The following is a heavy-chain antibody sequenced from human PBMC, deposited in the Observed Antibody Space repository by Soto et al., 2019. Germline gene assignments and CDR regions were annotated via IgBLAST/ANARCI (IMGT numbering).Heavy chain of an antibody. CDR1: GFTFRSYG. Sequence: QVQLVESGGGVVQPGRSLRLSCAASGFTFRSYGMHWVRQAPGKGLECVAVISYDGSKKYYADSVKGRFTISRDNSKNTLYLQMNSLRAEDTAVYYCAKDKAVDYYGSGSYDYWGQGTLVTVSS. J-gene: IGHJ4*02. CDR3: AKDKAVDYYGSGSYDY. D-gene: IGHD3-10*01. CDR2: ISYDGSKK. V-gene: IGHV3-30*18.